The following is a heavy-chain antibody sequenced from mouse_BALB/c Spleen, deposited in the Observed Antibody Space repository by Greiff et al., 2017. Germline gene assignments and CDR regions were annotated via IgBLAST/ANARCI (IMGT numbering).Heavy chain of an antibody. Sequence: VQLKESGGGLVKPGGSLKLSCAASGFTFSSYAMSWVRQTPEKRLEWVASISSGGSTYYPDSVKGRFTISRDNARNILYLQMSSLRSEDTAMYYCARSYGFDVWGAGTTVTVSS. CDR2: ISSGGST. D-gene: IGHD1-1*01. CDR3: ARSYGFDV. CDR1: GFTFSSYA. J-gene: IGHJ1*01. V-gene: IGHV5-6-5*01.